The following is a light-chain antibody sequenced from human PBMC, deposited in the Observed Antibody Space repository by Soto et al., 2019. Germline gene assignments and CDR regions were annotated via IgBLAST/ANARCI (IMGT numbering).Light chain of an antibody. Sequence: DIQMTQSPSTLSGSVGDRVTITCRASQTISSWLAWYQQKPRKAPKLLIYKASTLKSGVPSRFSGSGSGTEFTLTISSLQPDDFATYYCQHYNSYSEPFGQGTKVDI. CDR2: KAS. CDR3: QHYNSYSEP. CDR1: QTISSW. J-gene: IGKJ1*01. V-gene: IGKV1-5*03.